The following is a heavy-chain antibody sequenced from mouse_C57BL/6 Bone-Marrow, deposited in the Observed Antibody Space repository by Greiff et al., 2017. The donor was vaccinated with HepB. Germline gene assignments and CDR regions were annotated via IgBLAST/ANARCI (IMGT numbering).Heavy chain of an antibody. CDR2: SRNKANDYAT. Sequence: EVKVVESGGGLVQSGRSLRLSCATSGFTFSDFYMEWVRQAPGKGLEWIAASRNKANDYATEYSVSVQGRFIVSRDTSQSILYLQMNALRAEDTAVYYCARGGEYDCDGAWFAYWGQGTLVTVSA. D-gene: IGHD2-4*01. J-gene: IGHJ3*01. CDR3: ARGGEYDCDGAWFAY. V-gene: IGHV7-1*01. CDR1: GFTFSDFY.